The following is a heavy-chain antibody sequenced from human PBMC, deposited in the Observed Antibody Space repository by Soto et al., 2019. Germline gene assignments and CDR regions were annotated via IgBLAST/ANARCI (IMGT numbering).Heavy chain of an antibody. V-gene: IGHV6-1*01. CDR2: TYYRSKWYN. CDR3: ARERDSSSWHNYYGMDV. D-gene: IGHD6-13*01. J-gene: IGHJ6*02. CDR1: GDSVSSNSAA. Sequence: PSQTLSLTCAISGDSVSSNSAAWNWIRQSPSRGLEWLGRTYYRSKWYNDYAVSVKSRITINPDTSKNQFSLQLNSVTPEDTAVYYCARERDSSSWHNYYGMDVWGQGTTVTSP.